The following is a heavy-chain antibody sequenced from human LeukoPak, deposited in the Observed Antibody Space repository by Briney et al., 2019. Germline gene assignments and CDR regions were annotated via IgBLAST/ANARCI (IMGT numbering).Heavy chain of an antibody. Sequence: GESLKISCKGSGYSFTSYWIGWVRQMPGKGLEWMGIIYPGDSDTTYSPSFEGQVTISADKSISTAYLQWSSLKASDTAMYYCARHSRDCINGLCYPRYFDYWGQGTLVTVSS. D-gene: IGHD2-8*01. CDR3: ARHSRDCINGLCYPRYFDY. V-gene: IGHV5-51*01. CDR2: IYPGDSDT. CDR1: GYSFTSYW. J-gene: IGHJ4*02.